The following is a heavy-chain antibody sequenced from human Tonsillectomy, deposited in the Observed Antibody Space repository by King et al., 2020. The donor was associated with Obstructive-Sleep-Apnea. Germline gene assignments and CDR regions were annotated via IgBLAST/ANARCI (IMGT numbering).Heavy chain of an antibody. CDR3: VSYYASGSYTSFDP. D-gene: IGHD3-10*01. V-gene: IGHV3-7*01. CDR1: EFSFSSFW. J-gene: IGHJ5*02. Sequence: DVQLVESGGGLVQPGGSLRLSCAASEFSFSSFWMSWVRLAPGRGLEWVANINQDGREKYYVDSVRGRFTISRDNAKNSLYVQMNSLRVEDTAVYFCVSYYASGSYTSFDPWGQGTLVTVSS. CDR2: INQDGREK.